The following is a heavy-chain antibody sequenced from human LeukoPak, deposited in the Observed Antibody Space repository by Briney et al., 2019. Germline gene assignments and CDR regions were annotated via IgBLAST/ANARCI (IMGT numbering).Heavy chain of an antibody. CDR3: ARYSSDHDGRHFEF. D-gene: IGHD2-21*01. J-gene: IGHJ4*02. CDR2: IFYNGNT. Sequence: SETLSLTCTVSGGSIGVYFWSWLRQPPGKGLEWVGWIFYNGNTNYNSSLKSRLTMSVDASKNQFYLKLNSVTAADTAVYYCARYSSDHDGRHFEFWDQGILVTASS. V-gene: IGHV4-59*01. CDR1: GGSIGVYF.